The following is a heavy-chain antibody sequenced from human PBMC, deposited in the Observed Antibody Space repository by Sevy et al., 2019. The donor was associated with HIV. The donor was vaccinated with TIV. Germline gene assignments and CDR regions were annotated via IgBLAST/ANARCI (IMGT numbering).Heavy chain of an antibody. CDR2: INSDGSST. CDR1: GFTFRTYW. D-gene: IGHD1-26*01. Sequence: GGSLRLSCAASGFTFRTYWMHWVRQVAGRGLVWVSRINSDGSSTNYADSVKGRFTISRDNARNTVYLQMNNLRVEDTGLYYCARYVGATYPNDYWGQGTLVTVSS. CDR3: ARYVGATYPNDY. V-gene: IGHV3-74*01. J-gene: IGHJ4*02.